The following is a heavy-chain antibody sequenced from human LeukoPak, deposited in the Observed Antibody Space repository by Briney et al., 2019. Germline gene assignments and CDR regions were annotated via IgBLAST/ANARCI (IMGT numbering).Heavy chain of an antibody. CDR1: GGSFSGYY. J-gene: IGHJ3*02. CDR2: INHSGST. CDR3: ARRRPGIPAAPGAFDI. V-gene: IGHV4-34*01. Sequence: SETLSLTCAVYGGSFSGYYWSWIRQPPGKGLEWIGEINHSGSTNYNPSLKSRVTISVDTSKNQFSLKLSSVTAADTAVYYCARRRPGIPAAPGAFDIWGQGTMVTVSS. D-gene: IGHD2-2*01.